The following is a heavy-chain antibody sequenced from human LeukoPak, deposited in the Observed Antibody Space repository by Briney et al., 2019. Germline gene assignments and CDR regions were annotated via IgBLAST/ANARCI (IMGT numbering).Heavy chain of an antibody. CDR1: GFTFSSYA. CDR2: ISGSGGST. V-gene: IGHV3-23*01. D-gene: IGHD5-24*01. CDR3: ARGDGYNFFDY. Sequence: PGGSLRLSCAASGFTFSSYAMSWVRQAPGKGLEWVSAISGSGGSTYYADSVKGRFTISRDNSENTLYLQMKSLRAEDTAVYYCARGDGYNFFDYWGQGTLVTVSS. J-gene: IGHJ4*02.